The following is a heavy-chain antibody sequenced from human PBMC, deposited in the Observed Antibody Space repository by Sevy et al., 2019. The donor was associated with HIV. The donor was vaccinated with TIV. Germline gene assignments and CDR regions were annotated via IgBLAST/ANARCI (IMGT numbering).Heavy chain of an antibody. D-gene: IGHD6-19*01. J-gene: IGHJ4*02. CDR3: ARRGGNGWYYFDY. V-gene: IGHV1-69*13. CDR2: IIPILGST. Sequence: ASVKVSCKGSGGTFRSYGISWVRQAPGQGLEWMGGIIPILGSTNYAQKFQCRVTITADESTNTAYMELNSLRSEDTAVYYCARRGGNGWYYFDYWGQETLVTVSS. CDR1: GGTFRSYG.